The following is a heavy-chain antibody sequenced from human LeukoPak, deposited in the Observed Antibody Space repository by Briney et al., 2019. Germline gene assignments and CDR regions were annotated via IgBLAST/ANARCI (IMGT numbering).Heavy chain of an antibody. V-gene: IGHV3-7*01. CDR2: IKQDGSEK. CDR1: GFTFSSYW. Sequence: QAGGSLRLSCAASGFTFSSYWMSWVRQAPGKGLEWVANIKQDGSEKYYVDSVKGRFTISRDNAKNSLYLQMNSLRAEDTAVYYCARAGEAYYDSSGYYYEDAFDIWGQGTMVTVSS. CDR3: ARAGEAYYDSSGYYYEDAFDI. J-gene: IGHJ3*02. D-gene: IGHD3-22*01.